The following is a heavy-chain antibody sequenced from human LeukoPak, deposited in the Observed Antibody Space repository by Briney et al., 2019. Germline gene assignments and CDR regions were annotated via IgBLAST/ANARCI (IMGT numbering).Heavy chain of an antibody. CDR1: GGTFSSYA. V-gene: IGHV1-69*06. CDR3: ARMTAMVRGAVEDY. CDR2: IIPIFVTA. J-gene: IGHJ4*02. Sequence: SVKVSCKASGGTFSSYAISWVRQAPGQGLEWMGGIIPIFVTANYAQKFQGRVTITADKSTSTAYMELSSLRSEDTAVYYCARMTAMVRGAVEDYWGQGTLVTVSS. D-gene: IGHD3-10*01.